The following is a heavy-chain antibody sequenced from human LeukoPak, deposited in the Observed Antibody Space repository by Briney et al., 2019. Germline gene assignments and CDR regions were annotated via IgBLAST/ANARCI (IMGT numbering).Heavy chain of an antibody. CDR1: DDSFSSHY. CDR3: ARDLVTVTKGFDI. V-gene: IGHV4-59*11. J-gene: IGHJ3*02. CDR2: ISYIGST. Sequence: SETLSLTCAVSDDSFSSHYWTWIRQPPGKGLEWIGYISYIGSTNYNPSLKSRVTIPIDTSRNQFSLRLSSVTAADTAVYYCARDLVTVTKGFDIWGQGTMVSVSS. D-gene: IGHD4-17*01.